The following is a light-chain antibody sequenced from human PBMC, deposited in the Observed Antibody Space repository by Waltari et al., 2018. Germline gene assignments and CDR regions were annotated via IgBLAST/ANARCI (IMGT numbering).Light chain of an antibody. Sequence: DIVLTQSPLSLPVIPGEPAAISCRSSQSLRSSDGYNDLDWYLQEPWKSPQVLYYLGSHRASGVTDRLSGSGSCTDFTLKISRVEAEDVGVYYCMQERQGRTFNHATKAEI. J-gene: IGKJ1*01. CDR3: MQERQGRT. CDR2: LGS. V-gene: IGKV2-28*01. CDR1: QSLRSSDGYND.